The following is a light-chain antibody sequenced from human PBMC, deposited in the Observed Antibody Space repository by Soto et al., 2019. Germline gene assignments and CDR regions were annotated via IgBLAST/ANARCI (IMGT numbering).Light chain of an antibody. CDR1: QSIRSER. Sequence: EMVMTQSPATLSVSPGERARLSCSASQSIRSERLAWYQQKPGQAPRLVIFDASNRASGMPERFSGSGSGTDFTLTIARLEPEDFAVYYCQEYDGAPITFGLGTRLEIK. J-gene: IGKJ5*01. CDR2: DAS. V-gene: IGKV3-20*01. CDR3: QEYDGAPIT.